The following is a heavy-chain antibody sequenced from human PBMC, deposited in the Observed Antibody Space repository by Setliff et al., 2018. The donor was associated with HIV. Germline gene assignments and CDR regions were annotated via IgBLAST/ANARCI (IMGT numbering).Heavy chain of an antibody. D-gene: IGHD2-2*03. Sequence: SETLSLTCNVSGDSITNHDWTWVRQPAGKGLEWIGRVFGTTIIKYNPFLESRVTMSLDAPKNQFSLRLRSLTAADTAIYYCARDNHGFPVDWGQGTLVTAPQ. V-gene: IGHV4-4*07. CDR1: GDSITNHD. J-gene: IGHJ4*02. CDR3: ARDNHGFPVD. CDR2: VFGTTII.